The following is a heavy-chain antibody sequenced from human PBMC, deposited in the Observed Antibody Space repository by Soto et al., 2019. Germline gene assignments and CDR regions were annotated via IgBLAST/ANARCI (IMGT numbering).Heavy chain of an antibody. Sequence: GGSLRLSCAASGFTFSSYGMHWVRQAPGKGLEWVAVIWYDGSNKYYADSVKGRFTISRDNSKNTLYLQMNSLRAEDTAVYYCARETVAFDIWGQGTMGTGSS. J-gene: IGHJ3*02. V-gene: IGHV3-33*01. CDR2: IWYDGSNK. CDR1: GFTFSSYG. CDR3: ARETVAFDI.